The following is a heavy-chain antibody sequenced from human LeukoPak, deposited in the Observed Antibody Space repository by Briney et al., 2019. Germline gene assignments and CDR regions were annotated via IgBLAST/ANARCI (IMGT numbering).Heavy chain of an antibody. CDR3: SKDTFYYASGSHY. CDR2: ISGSGMST. V-gene: IGHV3-23*01. CDR1: GFTFSSYG. Sequence: GGSLRLSCAASGFTFSSYGMRWVRQAPGKGLEWVSAISGSGMSTYYADSVKGRFTISRDNSKNTLYLQMNSLRADDTAVYYCSKDTFYYASGSHYWGQGTLVTVSS. D-gene: IGHD3-10*01. J-gene: IGHJ4*02.